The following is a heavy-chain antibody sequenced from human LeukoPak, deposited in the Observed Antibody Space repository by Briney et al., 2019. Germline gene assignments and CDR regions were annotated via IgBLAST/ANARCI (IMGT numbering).Heavy chain of an antibody. CDR2: INPSGGST. Sequence: ASVKVSCKASGYTFTSYYTHWVRQAPGQGLEWMGIINPSGGSTSYAQKFQGRVTMTRDTSTSTVYMELSSLRSEDTAVYYCARVVTAIVFDYWGQGTLVTVSS. CDR1: GYTFTSYY. J-gene: IGHJ4*02. D-gene: IGHD2-21*02. CDR3: ARVVTAIVFDY. V-gene: IGHV1-46*01.